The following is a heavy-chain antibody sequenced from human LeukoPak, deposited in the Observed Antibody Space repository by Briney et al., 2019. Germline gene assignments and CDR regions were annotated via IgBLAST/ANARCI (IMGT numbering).Heavy chain of an antibody. Sequence: ASVKVSCKASGYTFTGYYIHWVRQAPGQGLEWMGWINPHSGGTNYAQKFQGRVTMTRDTSINTAYMEVSGLRSDDTAVYYCARPLYTNVGVPPPMLTGQYGMDVWGQGTAVTVSS. CDR1: GYTFTGYY. V-gene: IGHV1-2*02. CDR3: ARPLYTNVGVPPPMLTGQYGMDV. CDR2: INPHSGGT. D-gene: IGHD3-3*01. J-gene: IGHJ6*02.